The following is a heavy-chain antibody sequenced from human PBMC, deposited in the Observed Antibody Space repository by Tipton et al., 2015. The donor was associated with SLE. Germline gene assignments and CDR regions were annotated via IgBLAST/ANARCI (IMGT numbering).Heavy chain of an antibody. J-gene: IGHJ4*02. CDR3: ARRADSAYGI. D-gene: IGHD5-12*01. V-gene: IGHV5-51*03. CDR2: VYPYNSDT. Sequence: QLVQSGAQVKKPGESLKISCEASGYSFSTYWIAWVRQKPGKGLEWMGFVYPYNSDTRYSPSFQGQVTISAVRSLSTAYLQWTSLKASDSAMYYCARRADSAYGIWGQGTLVTVSP. CDR1: GYSFSTYW.